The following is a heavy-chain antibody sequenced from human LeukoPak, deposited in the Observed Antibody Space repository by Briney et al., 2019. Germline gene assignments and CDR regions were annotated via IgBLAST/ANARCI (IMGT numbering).Heavy chain of an antibody. V-gene: IGHV3-33*08. CDR1: GFTFSDYY. CDR2: IWFDGSKA. Sequence: PGGSLRLSCAASGFTFSDYYMSWIRQAPGKGLEWVTVIWFDGSKAYYADSVRGRFTISRDDSKNTLYLQMNDLRDEDTAVYYCTTSSPQNYFDYWGQGTPVTVSS. CDR3: TTSSPQNYFDY. J-gene: IGHJ4*02. D-gene: IGHD1-1*01.